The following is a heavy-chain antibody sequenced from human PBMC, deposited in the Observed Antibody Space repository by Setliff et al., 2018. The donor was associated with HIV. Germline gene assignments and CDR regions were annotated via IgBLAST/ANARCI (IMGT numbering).Heavy chain of an antibody. V-gene: IGHV3-74*01. CDR3: ARLPQDVRSSIDF. Sequence: PGGSLRLSCAASGFTFTDYWMHWVRQVPGQGLVWVSRINVDGSSISYADSVKGRFTISRDNAKSTLFLQMNSLRAEDTAVYYCARLPQDVRSSIDFWGQGTLVTVSS. CDR2: INVDGSSI. CDR1: GFTFTDYW. D-gene: IGHD6-6*01. J-gene: IGHJ4*02.